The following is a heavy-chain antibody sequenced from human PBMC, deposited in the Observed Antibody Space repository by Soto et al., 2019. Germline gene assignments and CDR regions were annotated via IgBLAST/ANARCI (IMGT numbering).Heavy chain of an antibody. V-gene: IGHV1-8*01. J-gene: IGHJ4*02. D-gene: IGHD5-12*01. CDR3: ASGLAIVAPEYYFDY. CDR2: MNPNSGNT. CDR1: GYTFTSYD. Sequence: ASVKVSCKASGYTFTSYDINWVRQATGQGLEWMGWMNPNSGNTGYAQKFQGRVTMTRNTSISTAYMELSSLSSADTAVYYCASGLAIVAPEYYFDYWGQGTLVTVSS.